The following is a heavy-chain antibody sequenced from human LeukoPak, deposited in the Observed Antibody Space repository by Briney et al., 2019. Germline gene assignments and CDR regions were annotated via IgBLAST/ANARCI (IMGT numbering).Heavy chain of an antibody. Sequence: ASVKVSCKASGYTFTSYGISWVRQAPGQGLKWMGWFGAYNGNTNYAQKLQGRATMTTDTSTSTAYMELRSLRSDDTAVYYCARDIWDAYCGGDCYYRAFDIWGQGTMVTVSS. J-gene: IGHJ3*02. CDR1: GYTFTSYG. D-gene: IGHD2-21*02. CDR3: ARDIWDAYCGGDCYYRAFDI. V-gene: IGHV1-18*01. CDR2: FGAYNGNT.